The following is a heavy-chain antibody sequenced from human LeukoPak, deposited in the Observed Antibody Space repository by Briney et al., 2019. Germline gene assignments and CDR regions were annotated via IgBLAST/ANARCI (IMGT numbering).Heavy chain of an antibody. CDR1: GYTFTSYG. V-gene: IGHV1-18*01. CDR2: ISAYNGNT. Sequence: GASVKVSCKASGYTFTSYGISWVRQAPGQGLEWMGWISAYNGNTNYAQELQGRVTMTTDTSTSTAYMELRSLRSDDTAVYYCARGPTVEYYDFWSGYYTGGGGYYYYYMDVWGKGTTVTVSS. D-gene: IGHD3-3*01. CDR3: ARGPTVEYYDFWSGYYTGGGGYYYYYMDV. J-gene: IGHJ6*03.